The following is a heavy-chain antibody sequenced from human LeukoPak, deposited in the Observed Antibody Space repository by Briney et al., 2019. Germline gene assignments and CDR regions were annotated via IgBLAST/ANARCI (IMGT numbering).Heavy chain of an antibody. CDR3: ARVFESYLPQRGNSYGTKPFYFDY. D-gene: IGHD5-18*01. Sequence: ESSETLSLTCTVSGGSVNSGDYYWSWIRQHPGKGLEWIGYIYYSGITYYNPSLKSRATISLDTSKNQFSLKLSSVTAADTAVFYCARVFESYLPQRGNSYGTKPFYFDYWGQGILVTVSS. V-gene: IGHV4-31*03. J-gene: IGHJ4*02. CDR1: GGSVNSGDYY. CDR2: IYYSGIT.